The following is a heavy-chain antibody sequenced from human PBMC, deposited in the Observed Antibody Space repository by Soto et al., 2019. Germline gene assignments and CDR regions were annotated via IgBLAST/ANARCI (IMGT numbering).Heavy chain of an antibody. V-gene: IGHV3-48*03. CDR3: ASLLTTVNYNAKYGMDV. D-gene: IGHD4-4*01. J-gene: IGHJ6*02. Sequence: GGSLRLSCAASRFTFSNYEMNWVRQAPGKGLEWISYISASGTIKNYADSVRGRFTISRDNAKNSLSPQMNSLRAEDTAIYFCASLLTTVNYNAKYGMDVWGQGTPVTVSS. CDR1: RFTFSNYE. CDR2: ISASGTIK.